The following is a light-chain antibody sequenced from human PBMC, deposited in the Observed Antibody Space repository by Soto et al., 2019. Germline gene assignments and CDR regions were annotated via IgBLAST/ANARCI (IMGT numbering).Light chain of an antibody. J-gene: IGKJ4*01. CDR2: GAS. CDR3: QQYNNWPLT. CDR1: QSISNN. Sequence: ETVMTQSPATLSVSPGERATLSCRASQSISNNLAWYQQKPGQAPRLLIYGASTRSPGIPGRFSGSGSGTEFTLIISRLQSEDFALYYCQQYNNWPLTFGGGTKVEIK. V-gene: IGKV3-15*01.